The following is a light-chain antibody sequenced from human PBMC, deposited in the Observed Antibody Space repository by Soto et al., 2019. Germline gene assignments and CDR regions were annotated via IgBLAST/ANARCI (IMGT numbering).Light chain of an antibody. V-gene: IGKV1-5*03. CDR2: KAS. CDR1: QNINTW. Sequence: DIQMTQSPSTLSASVGDRVTITCRANQNINTWLAWYQQKPGKAPKLLIQKASSLEGGVPSRFSGSGSGTEFTLTISSLQPDDFATYYCQHYNRYSGTFGQGTKVEIK. J-gene: IGKJ1*01. CDR3: QHYNRYSGT.